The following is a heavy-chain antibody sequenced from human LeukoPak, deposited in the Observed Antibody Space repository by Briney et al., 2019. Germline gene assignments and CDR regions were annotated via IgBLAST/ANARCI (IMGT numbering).Heavy chain of an antibody. J-gene: IGHJ3*02. D-gene: IGHD2-15*01. CDR3: ASTYCSGGSCYSEYDAFDI. CDR2: IYYSGST. Sequence: KPSETLSLTCTVSGGSISSSSYYWGWIRQPPGKGLEWIGSIYYSGSTYYNPSLKSRVTISVDTSKNQFSLKLSSVTAADTAVYYCASTYCSGGSCYSEYDAFDIWGQGTMVTVSS. V-gene: IGHV4-39*07. CDR1: GGSISSSSYY.